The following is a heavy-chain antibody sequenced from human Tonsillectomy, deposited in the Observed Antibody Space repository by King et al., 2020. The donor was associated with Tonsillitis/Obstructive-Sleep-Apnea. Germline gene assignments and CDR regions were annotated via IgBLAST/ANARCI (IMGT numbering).Heavy chain of an antibody. CDR2: ISYDGSNK. V-gene: IGHV3-30*18. Sequence: VQLVESGGGVVQPGRSLRLSCAASGFTFSSYGMHWVRQAPGKGLEWVAVISYDGSNKYYAVSVKGRFTISRDNSKNTLYLQMNSLRAEDTAVYYCAKGGSGYYYGSMVAFDIWGQGTMVTVSS. CDR1: GFTFSSYG. J-gene: IGHJ3*02. CDR3: AKGGSGYYYGSMVAFDI. D-gene: IGHD3-22*01.